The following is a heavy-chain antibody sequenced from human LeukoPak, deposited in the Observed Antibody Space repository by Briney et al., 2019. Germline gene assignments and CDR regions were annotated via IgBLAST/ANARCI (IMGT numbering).Heavy chain of an antibody. Sequence: EGSLRLSCAASGFTFSSYSMNWVRQAPGKGLEWVSSISSSSSKMYYADSVKGRFTISRDNAKNSLYLQMNSLRAEDTAVYYCAREDGEGFDPWGQGTLVTVSS. CDR2: ISSSSSKM. CDR3: AREDGEGFDP. CDR1: GFTFSSYS. V-gene: IGHV3-21*01. J-gene: IGHJ5*02. D-gene: IGHD4-17*01.